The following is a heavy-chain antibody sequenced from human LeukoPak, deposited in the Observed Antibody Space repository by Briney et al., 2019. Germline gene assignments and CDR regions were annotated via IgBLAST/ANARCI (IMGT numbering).Heavy chain of an antibody. D-gene: IGHD2-2*01. CDR3: ATHCSGTACHRDY. J-gene: IGHJ4*02. CDR2: RQFDGSYK. Sequence: PGGSLRLSCAASGFTFGSSAMHWVRQAPGKGLECVAFRQFDGSYKHYSDSVKGRFTISRDNSKNTLFLEMNSLRAEDTAVYYCATHCSGTACHRDYWGQGTLVTVSS. V-gene: IGHV3-30*02. CDR1: GFTFGSSA.